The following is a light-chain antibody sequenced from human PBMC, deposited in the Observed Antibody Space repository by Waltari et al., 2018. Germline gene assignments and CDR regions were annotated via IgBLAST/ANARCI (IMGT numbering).Light chain of an antibody. CDR2: EVS. V-gene: IGKV2-30*02. Sequence: DVVLTQSPLSLPVTLGQPASISCRSSQSLVHSNGNTYLSWLQQRPGQSPRRLIYEVSNRDSGVPDRFSGSGSGTDFTLKISRVEAEDIGVYYCMQGTHWPPWAFGQGTKVEIK. CDR3: MQGTHWPPWA. CDR1: QSLVHSNGNTY. J-gene: IGKJ1*01.